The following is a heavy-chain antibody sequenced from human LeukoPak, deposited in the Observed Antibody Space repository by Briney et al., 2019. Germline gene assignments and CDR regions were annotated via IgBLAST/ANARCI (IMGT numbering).Heavy chain of an antibody. V-gene: IGHV4-59*08. Sequence: SETLSLTCIVSGGSISRYYWSWIRQPPGKGLGWIGYIYYSGSTNYNPSLKSRVTISVDTSKNQFSLKLSSVTAADTAVYYCARRIAVAGIDAFDIWGQGTMVTVSS. CDR1: GGSISRYY. CDR2: IYYSGST. D-gene: IGHD6-19*01. CDR3: ARRIAVAGIDAFDI. J-gene: IGHJ3*02.